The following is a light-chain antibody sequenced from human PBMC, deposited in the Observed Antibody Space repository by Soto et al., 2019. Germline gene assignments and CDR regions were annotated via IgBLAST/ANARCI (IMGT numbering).Light chain of an antibody. CDR1: QTVLYSSDNKNY. Sequence: DIVMTQSPDSLAVSLGERATINCKSSQTVLYSSDNKNYLAWYQQKPGQPPKLLIYWASTRESGVPDRFSGSGSGTEFTLTISSLQAEDVALYYCQQYYGSPVTFGGGTKVEMK. J-gene: IGKJ4*01. CDR3: QQYYGSPVT. CDR2: WAS. V-gene: IGKV4-1*01.